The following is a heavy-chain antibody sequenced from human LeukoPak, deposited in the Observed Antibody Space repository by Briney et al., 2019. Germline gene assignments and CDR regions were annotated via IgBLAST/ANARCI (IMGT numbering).Heavy chain of an antibody. J-gene: IGHJ2*01. D-gene: IGHD2-21*02. V-gene: IGHV1-46*01. CDR1: GYTFTSYY. CDR3: ARGLKASVVTANPRYFDL. CDR2: INPSGGST. Sequence: ASVKVSCKASGYTFTSYYMHWVRQAPGQGLEWMGIINPSGGSTSYAQKFQGRVTMTRDTSKNQFSLKLSSVTAADTAVYYCARGLKASVVTANPRYFDLWGRGTLVTVSS.